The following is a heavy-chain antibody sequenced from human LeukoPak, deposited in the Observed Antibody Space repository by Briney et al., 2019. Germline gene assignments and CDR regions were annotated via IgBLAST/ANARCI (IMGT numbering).Heavy chain of an antibody. CDR3: ARVVSGYSYGYKTVDY. Sequence: GGSLRLSCAASGFTFSSYAMSWIRQAPEKGLEWVSYISSSGSTIYYADSVKGRFTISRHNSKNTLYLQMNSLRAEDTAVYYCARVVSGYSYGYKTVDYWGQGTLVTVSS. V-gene: IGHV3-23*01. CDR1: GFTFSSYA. CDR2: ISSSGSTI. J-gene: IGHJ4*02. D-gene: IGHD5-18*01.